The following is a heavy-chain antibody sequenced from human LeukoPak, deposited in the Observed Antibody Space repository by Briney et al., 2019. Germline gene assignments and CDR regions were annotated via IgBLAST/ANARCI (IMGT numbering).Heavy chain of an antibody. Sequence: GGSLRLSCAASGFTFSGYEMNWVRQAPGKGLEWVSYISSSGSTIYYADSVKGRFTISRDNAKNSLYLQMNSLRAEDTAVYYCARASVATIIPDYWGQGTLVTVSS. V-gene: IGHV3-48*03. D-gene: IGHD5-24*01. J-gene: IGHJ4*02. CDR2: ISSSGSTI. CDR1: GFTFSGYE. CDR3: ARASVATIIPDY.